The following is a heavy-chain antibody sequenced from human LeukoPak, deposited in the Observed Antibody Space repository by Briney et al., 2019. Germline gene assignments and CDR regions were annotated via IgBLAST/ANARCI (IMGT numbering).Heavy chain of an antibody. CDR3: ARIGRVGGYYFDH. Sequence: PSETLSLTCSVSGGSINNYYWIWIRQPPGKGLEWIGYIYYTGSTNYNPSLMSRVTVSVDTPKNQFSLKLRSVTAADTAVYYCARIGRVGGYYFDHWGQGTLVTVSS. CDR2: IYYTGST. D-gene: IGHD3-16*01. J-gene: IGHJ4*02. CDR1: GGSINNYY. V-gene: IGHV4-59*01.